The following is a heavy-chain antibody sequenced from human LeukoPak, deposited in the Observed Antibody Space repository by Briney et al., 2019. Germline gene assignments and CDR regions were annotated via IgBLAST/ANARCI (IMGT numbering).Heavy chain of an antibody. V-gene: IGHV3-30*02. CDR2: IRYDGSNK. D-gene: IGHD3-22*01. CDR1: GFTVSSNY. Sequence: GGSLRLSCAASGFTVSSNYMSWVRQAPGKGLEWVAFIRYDGSNKYYADSVKGRFTISRDNSKETVYLQMDSLRADDTAVYFCAKSPYYESSGDAFEIWGQGTLVSVSS. CDR3: AKSPYYESSGDAFEI. J-gene: IGHJ3*02.